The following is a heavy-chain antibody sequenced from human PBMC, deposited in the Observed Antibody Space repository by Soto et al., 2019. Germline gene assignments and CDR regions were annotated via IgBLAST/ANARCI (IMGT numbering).Heavy chain of an antibody. D-gene: IGHD3-3*01. CDR3: ASGVLSNDLWSGQDPYYYGMDV. V-gene: IGHV4-31*03. CDR1: GGSISSGGYY. Sequence: PSETLSLTCTVSGGSISSGGYYWSWIRQHPGKGLEWIGYIYYSGSTYYNPSLKSRVTISVDTSKNQFSLKLSSVTAADTAVYYCASGVLSNDLWSGQDPYYYGMDVWGQGTTVTVSS. J-gene: IGHJ6*02. CDR2: IYYSGST.